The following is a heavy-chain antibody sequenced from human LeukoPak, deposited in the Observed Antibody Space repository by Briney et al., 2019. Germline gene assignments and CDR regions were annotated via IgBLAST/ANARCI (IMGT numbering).Heavy chain of an antibody. CDR1: GGSISSYY. D-gene: IGHD6-25*01. V-gene: IGHV4-59*01. Sequence: SETLSLTCTVSGGSISSYYWSWIRQPPGKGLEWIGYIYYSGSTNYNPFLKSRVTISVDTSKNQFSLKLSSVTAADTAVYYCAATLIAATFDYWGQGTLVTVSS. CDR2: IYYSGST. J-gene: IGHJ4*02. CDR3: AATLIAATFDY.